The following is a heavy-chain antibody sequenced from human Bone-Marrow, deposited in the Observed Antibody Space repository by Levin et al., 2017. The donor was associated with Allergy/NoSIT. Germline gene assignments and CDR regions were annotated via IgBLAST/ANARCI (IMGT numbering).Heavy chain of an antibody. CDR1: GGSFSGYY. J-gene: IGHJ5*02. V-gene: IGHV4-34*01. Sequence: SETLSLTCAVYGGSFSGYYWSWIRQPPGKGLEWIGEINHSGSTNYNPSLKSRVTISVDTSKNQFSLKLSSVTAADTAVYYCARPRGYCSSTSCYAAWFDPWGQGTLVTVSS. CDR2: INHSGST. D-gene: IGHD2-2*01. CDR3: ARPRGYCSSTSCYAAWFDP.